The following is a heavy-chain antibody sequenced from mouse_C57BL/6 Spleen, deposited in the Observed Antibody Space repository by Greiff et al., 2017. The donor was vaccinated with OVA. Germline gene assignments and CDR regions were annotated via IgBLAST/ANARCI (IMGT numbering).Heavy chain of an antibody. J-gene: IGHJ3*01. D-gene: IGHD1-1*01. CDR1: GYTFTDYE. V-gene: IGHV1-15*01. CDR3: ARNYGSSYGLAY. CDR2: IDPETGGT. Sequence: VQLQQSGAELVRPGASVTLSCKASGYTFTDYEMHWVKQTPVHGLEWIGAIDPETGGTAYNQKFKGKAILTADKSSSTAYMELRSLTSEDSAIYFCARNYGSSYGLAYWGQGTLVTVSA.